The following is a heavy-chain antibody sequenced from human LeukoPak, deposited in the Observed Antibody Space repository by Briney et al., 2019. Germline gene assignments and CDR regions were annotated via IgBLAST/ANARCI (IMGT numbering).Heavy chain of an antibody. CDR1: GGSISSYY. D-gene: IGHD3-16*01. V-gene: IGHV4-38-2*02. CDR2: IYHSGST. CDR3: ARVLGAGIGNLDAFDI. J-gene: IGHJ3*02. Sequence: PSETLSLTCTVSGGSISSYYWSWIRQPPGKGLEWIGSIYHSGSTYYNPSLKSRVTISVDTSKNQFSLKLSSVTAADTAVYYCARVLGAGIGNLDAFDIWGQGTMVTVSS.